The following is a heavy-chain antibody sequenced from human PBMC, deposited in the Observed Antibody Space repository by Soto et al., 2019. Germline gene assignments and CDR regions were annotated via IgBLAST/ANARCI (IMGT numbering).Heavy chain of an antibody. CDR1: GFTFNSYG. V-gene: IGHV3-30*18. D-gene: IGHD3-3*01. Sequence: GSLRLPRTTSGFTFNSYGMHWVRQAPGKGLEGVAVISYDGSNKYYADSVKGRFTISRDNSKNTLYLQMNSLRAEDTAVYYCAKDFLTIFGVAPKRYYYYGMDVWGQGTTVTVSS. CDR2: ISYDGSNK. J-gene: IGHJ6*02. CDR3: AKDFLTIFGVAPKRYYYYGMDV.